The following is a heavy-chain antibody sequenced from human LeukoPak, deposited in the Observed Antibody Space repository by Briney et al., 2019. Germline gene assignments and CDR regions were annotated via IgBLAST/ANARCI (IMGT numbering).Heavy chain of an antibody. Sequence: QSGGSLRLSCAASGFTFSSYWMSWVRQAPGKGLEWVAKIKQDGSEKNYVDSVKGRFTISRDNAKNSLYLQMNSLRVEDTAVYYCARGGHLWFYLFDYWGQGTLVTVSS. V-gene: IGHV3-7*01. CDR2: IKQDGSEK. D-gene: IGHD5-18*01. J-gene: IGHJ4*02. CDR3: ARGGHLWFYLFDY. CDR1: GFTFSSYW.